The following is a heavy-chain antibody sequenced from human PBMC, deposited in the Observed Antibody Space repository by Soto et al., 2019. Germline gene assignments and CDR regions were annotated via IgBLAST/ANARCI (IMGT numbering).Heavy chain of an antibody. CDR3: ARVLVAAAVSSPDAFDI. V-gene: IGHV1-18*04. Sequence: SVKVSFKASGYTFTSYGISLVLHAPVQWLEWMGWISAYNGNTNYAQKLQGRVTMTTDTSTSTAYMELRSLRSDDTAVYYCARVLVAAAVSSPDAFDIWGQGTMVTVSS. J-gene: IGHJ3*02. D-gene: IGHD6-13*01. CDR1: GYTFTSYG. CDR2: ISAYNGNT.